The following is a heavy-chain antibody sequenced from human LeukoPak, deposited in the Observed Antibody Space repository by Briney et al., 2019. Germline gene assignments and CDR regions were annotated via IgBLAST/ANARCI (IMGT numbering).Heavy chain of an antibody. D-gene: IGHD5-18*01. Sequence: GGSLRLSCAASGFTFSSYAMHWVRQAPGKGLEWVAVISCDGSNKYYADSVKGRFTISRDNSKNTLYLQMNSLRAEDTAVYYCARDQSGRIQLWLSIWGQGTLVTVSS. CDR3: ARDQSGRIQLWLSI. J-gene: IGHJ4*02. V-gene: IGHV3-30*04. CDR1: GFTFSSYA. CDR2: ISCDGSNK.